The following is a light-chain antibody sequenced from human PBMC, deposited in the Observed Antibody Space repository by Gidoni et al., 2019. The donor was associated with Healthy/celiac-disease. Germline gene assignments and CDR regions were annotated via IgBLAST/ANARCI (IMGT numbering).Light chain of an antibody. J-gene: IGLJ3*02. Sequence: QSITISCTGTSSDVGSYNLVSWYQQPPGKAPKLMIYEGSKRPSGVSNRFAGSKSGHTASLTIAGLQAEDEADYYCCSYAGMSTWVFGGGTKLTVL. V-gene: IGLV2-23*01. CDR1: SSDVGSYNL. CDR2: EGS. CDR3: CSYAGMSTWV.